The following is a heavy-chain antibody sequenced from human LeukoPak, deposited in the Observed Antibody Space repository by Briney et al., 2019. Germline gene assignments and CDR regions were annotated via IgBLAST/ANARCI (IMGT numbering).Heavy chain of an antibody. V-gene: IGHV1-8*01. CDR2: MNPNSGNT. D-gene: IGHD3-22*01. CDR3: ARTYYYDSSGYRAFDI. J-gene: IGHJ3*02. CDR1: GYTFTSYD. Sequence: ASVKVSCKASGYTFTSYDINWVRQATGQGLEWMGCMNPNSGNTGYAQKFQGRVTMTRNTSTSTAYMELSSLRSEDTAVYYCARTYYYDSSGYRAFDIWGQGTMVTVSS.